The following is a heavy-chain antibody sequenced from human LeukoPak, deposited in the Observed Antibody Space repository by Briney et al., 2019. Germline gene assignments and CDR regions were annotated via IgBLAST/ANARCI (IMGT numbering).Heavy chain of an antibody. V-gene: IGHV4-31*03. D-gene: IGHD3-9*01. Sequence: SETLSLTCTVSGGSISSGGYYWSWIRQHPGKGLEWIGYIYYSGSTYYNPSLKSRVTISVDTSKNQFSLKLSSVTAADTAVYYCARTFDWLLAFDYWGQGTLVTVSS. CDR3: ARTFDWLLAFDY. CDR2: IYYSGST. CDR1: GGSISSGGYY. J-gene: IGHJ4*02.